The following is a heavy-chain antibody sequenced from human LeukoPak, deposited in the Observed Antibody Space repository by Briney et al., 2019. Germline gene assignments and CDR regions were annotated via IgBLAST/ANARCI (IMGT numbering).Heavy chain of an antibody. CDR3: ARAGGAWSRTHYYYFIDV. V-gene: IGHV3-30*07. D-gene: IGHD1/OR15-1a*01. J-gene: IGHJ6*03. Sequence: PGRSLRLSCAASGFAFRGYPMYWVRQAPGKGLEWVAFMSYEAGDEVYADSVKGRFTISRDDSKSTLYLQMNSLRPEDTAVFYCARAGGAWSRTHYYYFIDVWGKGTTVTVSS. CDR1: GFAFRGYP. CDR2: MSYEAGDE.